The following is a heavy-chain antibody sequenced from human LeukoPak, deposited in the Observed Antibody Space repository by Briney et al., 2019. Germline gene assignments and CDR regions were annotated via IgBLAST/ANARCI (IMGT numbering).Heavy chain of an antibody. CDR3: ARSKAHLSTSWYGTWFDP. V-gene: IGHV4-39*07. Sequence: SETLSLTCTVSGGSISSSSYYWGWIRQPPGKGLEWIGSIYYSGSTYYNPSLKSRVTISVDTSKNQFSLKLSSVTAADTAVYYCARSKAHLSTSWYGTWFDPWGQGTLVTVSS. D-gene: IGHD2-2*01. CDR2: IYYSGST. CDR1: GGSISSSSYY. J-gene: IGHJ5*02.